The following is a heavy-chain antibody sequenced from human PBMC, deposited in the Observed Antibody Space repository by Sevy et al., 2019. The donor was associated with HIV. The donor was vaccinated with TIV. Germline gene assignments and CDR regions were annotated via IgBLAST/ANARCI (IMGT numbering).Heavy chain of an antibody. CDR1: GFTFSSYA. J-gene: IGHJ4*02. CDR3: ASQLNYFDY. CDR2: ISYGGSNK. V-gene: IGHV3-30-3*01. Sequence: GGSLRLSCAASGFTFSSYAMHWVRQAPGKGLEWVAVISYGGSNKYYADSVKGRFTISRDNSKNTLYLQMNSLRAEDTAVYYCASQLNYFDYWGQGTLVTVSS.